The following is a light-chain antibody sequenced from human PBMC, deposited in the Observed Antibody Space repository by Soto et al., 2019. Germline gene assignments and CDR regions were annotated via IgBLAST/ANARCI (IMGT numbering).Light chain of an antibody. V-gene: IGKV1-5*03. Sequence: DIQMTQSSSSLSASFGDRVTITCGASQSISSYLNWYRQKSGKAPKLLIYKASTLKSGVPSRFSGSGYGTEFNLTISSLQTDDFATYYCQHYNSYSEAFGQGTKVDIK. CDR1: QSISSY. CDR2: KAS. J-gene: IGKJ1*01. CDR3: QHYNSYSEA.